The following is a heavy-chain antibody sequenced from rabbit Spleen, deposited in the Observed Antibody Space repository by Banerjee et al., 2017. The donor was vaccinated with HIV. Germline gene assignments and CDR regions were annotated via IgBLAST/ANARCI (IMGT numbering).Heavy chain of an antibody. Sequence: QSLEESGGDLVKPGASLTLTCTASGIDFSSYYYMCWVRQAPGKGLEWIGCIYSGSSGYTYYATWATGRFTISETSSTTVTLQMTSLTAADTATYWCARAANNIGYCAGLWGPGTLVTVS. V-gene: IGHV1S40*01. D-gene: IGHD1-1*01. CDR1: GIDFSSYYY. CDR3: ARAANNIGYCAGL. J-gene: IGHJ6*01. CDR2: IYSGSSGYT.